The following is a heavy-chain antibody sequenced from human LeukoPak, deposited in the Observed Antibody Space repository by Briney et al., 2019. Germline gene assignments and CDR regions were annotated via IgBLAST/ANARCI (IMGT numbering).Heavy chain of an antibody. CDR1: GFTFSNYW. D-gene: IGHD3-16*02. J-gene: IGHJ4*02. CDR2: INSDGSST. V-gene: IGHV3-74*01. CDR3: AKDSGGELSPQGPDY. Sequence: LTGGSLRLSCAASGFTFSNYWMHWVRRAPGKGLVWVSRINSDGSSTSYADSVKGRFTISRDNAKNTLYLQMNSLRAEDTALYYCAKDSGGELSPQGPDYWGQGTLVTVSS.